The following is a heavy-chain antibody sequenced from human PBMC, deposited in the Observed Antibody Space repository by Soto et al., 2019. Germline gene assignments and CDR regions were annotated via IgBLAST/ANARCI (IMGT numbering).Heavy chain of an antibody. CDR3: ARRVSGMDV. Sequence: QVQLVQSGAEVKKPGSSVKVSCKASGGTFSSYTISWVRQAPGQGREWMGRIIPNLGIANYAQKFQGRVTITADKSTSTAYMDLSSLRSEDTAVYYGARRVSGMDVLCQGTTVTVSS. CDR2: IIPNLGIA. D-gene: IGHD6-13*01. CDR1: GGTFSSYT. J-gene: IGHJ6*02. V-gene: IGHV1-69*02.